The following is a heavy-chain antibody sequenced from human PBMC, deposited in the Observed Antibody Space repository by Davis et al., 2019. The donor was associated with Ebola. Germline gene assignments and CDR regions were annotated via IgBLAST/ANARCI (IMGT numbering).Heavy chain of an antibody. Sequence: GESLKISCAASGFTFTSYTMYWVRQAPGKGLELVSSVNSPSNYIYYADSVKGRFTISRDNAKNSVYLQMNSLRAEDTAVYYCARDSGIFGDYYFDSWGQGTLVTVSS. D-gene: IGHD3-10*02. CDR3: ARDSGIFGDYYFDS. J-gene: IGHJ4*02. V-gene: IGHV3-21*01. CDR2: VNSPSNYI. CDR1: GFTFTSYT.